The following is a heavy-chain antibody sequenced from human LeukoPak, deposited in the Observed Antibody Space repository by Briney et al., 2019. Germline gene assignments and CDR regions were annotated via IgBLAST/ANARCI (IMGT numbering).Heavy chain of an antibody. CDR3: ARGRGRNPSGYYYYMDV. J-gene: IGHJ6*04. CDR2: VTISGDNT. D-gene: IGHD3-16*01. CDR1: GFTFSNFG. Sequence: GGSLRLSCAASGFTFSNFGMSWVRQAPEKGLEWVSSVTISGDNTYYAESVKGRFAISRDNSKGTLYLLMSSLRADDTAVYYCARGRGRNPSGYYYYMDVWGKGTTVTISS. V-gene: IGHV3-23*01.